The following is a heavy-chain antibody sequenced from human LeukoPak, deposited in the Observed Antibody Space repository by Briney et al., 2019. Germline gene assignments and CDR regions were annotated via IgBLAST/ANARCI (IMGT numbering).Heavy chain of an antibody. Sequence: PGGSLRLSCTASGFTFGDYAMSWVRQAPGKGLEWVGFIRSKAYGGTTEYAASVKGRFTISRDDPKSIAYLQMNSLKTEDTAVYYCTRGLIVVVPAAMDYWGQGTLVTVSS. CDR1: GFTFGDYA. D-gene: IGHD2-2*01. J-gene: IGHJ4*02. V-gene: IGHV3-49*04. CDR2: IRSKAYGGTT. CDR3: TRGLIVVVPAAMDY.